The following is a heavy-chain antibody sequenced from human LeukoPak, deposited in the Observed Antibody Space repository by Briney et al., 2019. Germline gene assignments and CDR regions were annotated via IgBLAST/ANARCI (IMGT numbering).Heavy chain of an antibody. Sequence: GALLPCCAASGFISSSYWMSCVRPAPGKGLEGVANINTDGSNMFYVASVKGRFTISRDNAKNSLYLQMNNLRAEDTAVYCCVSGFLQWLYWGQGTLVTVSS. V-gene: IGHV3-7*01. D-gene: IGHD3-3*01. CDR1: GFISSSYW. CDR3: VSGFLQWLY. J-gene: IGHJ4*02. CDR2: INTDGSNM.